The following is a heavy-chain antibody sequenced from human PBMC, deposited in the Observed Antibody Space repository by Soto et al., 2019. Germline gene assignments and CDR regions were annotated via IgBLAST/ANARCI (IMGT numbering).Heavy chain of an antibody. CDR3: ARVRRPYYYDSSGYYSDV. D-gene: IGHD3-22*01. V-gene: IGHV1-18*01. CDR2: ISAYNGNT. J-gene: IGHJ6*02. Sequence: ASVKVSCKASGYTFTSYGISWVRQAPGQGLEWMGWISAYNGNTNYAQKIQGRVTMTTDTSTSTAYMELRSLRSDDTAVYYCARVRRPYYYDSSGYYSDVWGQGTTVTVSS. CDR1: GYTFTSYG.